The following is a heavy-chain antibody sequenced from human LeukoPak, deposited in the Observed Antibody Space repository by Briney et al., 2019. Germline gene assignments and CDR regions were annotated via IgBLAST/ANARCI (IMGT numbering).Heavy chain of an antibody. CDR3: ARPAVAGLKAGGYDY. J-gene: IGHJ4*02. Sequence: GGSLRLSCAASGFTFSSYAMSWVRQAPGKGLEWVSAISGSGGSTYYADSVKGRFTISRDNAKNTLYLQMNSLRVEDTAVYYCARPAVAGLKAGGYDYWGQGTLVTVSS. D-gene: IGHD6-19*01. CDR2: ISGSGGST. V-gene: IGHV3-23*01. CDR1: GFTFSSYA.